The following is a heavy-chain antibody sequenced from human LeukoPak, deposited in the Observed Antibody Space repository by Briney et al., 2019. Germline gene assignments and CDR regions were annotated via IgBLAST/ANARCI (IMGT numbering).Heavy chain of an antibody. CDR1: GFTFSSYN. J-gene: IGHJ4*02. Sequence: GGSLRLSCAASGFTFSSYNMNWVRQAPGTGLEWVSYISSSSSYIYYADSVKGRFTISRDNAKNSLYLQMNSLRAEDTAVYYCARATRGVASNFDYWGQGTLVTVSS. D-gene: IGHD2-15*01. V-gene: IGHV3-21*01. CDR3: ARATRGVASNFDY. CDR2: ISSSSSYI.